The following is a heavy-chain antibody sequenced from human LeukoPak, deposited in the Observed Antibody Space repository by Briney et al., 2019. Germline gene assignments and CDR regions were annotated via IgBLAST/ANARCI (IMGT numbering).Heavy chain of an antibody. V-gene: IGHV3-21*01. Sequence: GGSLRLSCAASGFTFSSYSMNCVRQAPGKGLEWVSSISSSSYIYYADSVKGRFTISRDNAKNSLYLQMNSLRAEDTAVYYCAKDSSTSGNFDYWGQGTLVTVSS. J-gene: IGHJ4*02. CDR1: GFTFSSYS. D-gene: IGHD2-2*01. CDR2: ISSSSYI. CDR3: AKDSSTSGNFDY.